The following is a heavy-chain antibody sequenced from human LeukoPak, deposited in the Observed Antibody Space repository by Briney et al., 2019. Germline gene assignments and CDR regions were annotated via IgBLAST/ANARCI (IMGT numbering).Heavy chain of an antibody. D-gene: IGHD6-13*01. CDR1: GFTFDEYA. J-gene: IGHJ4*02. CDR3: AKGYSSSWSFPFDY. CDR2: ISWNSGSI. V-gene: IGHV3-9*01. Sequence: GRSLRLSCAASGFTFDEYAMHWARQAPGKGLEWVSGISWNSGSIGYADSVKGRFTISRDNVKDSLYLQMNSLRAEDTAFYYCAKGYSSSWSFPFDYWGQGALVTVSS.